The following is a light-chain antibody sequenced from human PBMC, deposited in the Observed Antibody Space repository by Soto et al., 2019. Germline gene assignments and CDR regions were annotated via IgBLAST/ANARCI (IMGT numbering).Light chain of an antibody. V-gene: IGKV3-20*01. CDR1: QSVSSSY. J-gene: IGKJ1*01. CDR2: GAS. Sequence: EIVLTQPPGTLSLSTGERATLSCRASQSVSSSYLAWYQQKPGQAPRLLIYGASSRATGIPDRFSGSGSGTDFTLTISRLEPEDFAVYYCQQYGSSPWTFGQGTKVDI. CDR3: QQYGSSPWT.